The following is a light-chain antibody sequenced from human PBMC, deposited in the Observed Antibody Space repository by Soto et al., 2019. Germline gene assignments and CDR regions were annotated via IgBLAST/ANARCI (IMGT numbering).Light chain of an antibody. CDR3: QQSYSTPPYT. V-gene: IGKV1-39*01. CDR2: AAS. Sequence: DTQMTQSPSSLSASVGDRVTITCRTSQSISSYLNWYQQKPGKAPKLLIYAASSLQSGVPSRFSGSGSGTDFTLTISSLQPEDFAIYYCQQSYSTPPYTFGQGTKLEIK. CDR1: QSISSY. J-gene: IGKJ2*01.